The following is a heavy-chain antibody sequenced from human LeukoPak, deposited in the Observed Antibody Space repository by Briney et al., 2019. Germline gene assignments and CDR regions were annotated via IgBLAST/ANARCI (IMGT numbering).Heavy chain of an antibody. CDR1: GYSISTSYY. Sequence: SETLSLTCTVSGYSISTSYYWGWIRQPPGKGLEWIGSIYHSGSTYYNPSLKSRVTISVDTSKNQFSLKLNSVTAADTAVYYCARGISGLDLFDYWGQGTLVTVSS. CDR3: ARGISGLDLFDY. J-gene: IGHJ4*02. CDR2: IYHSGST. D-gene: IGHD2-15*01. V-gene: IGHV4-38-2*02.